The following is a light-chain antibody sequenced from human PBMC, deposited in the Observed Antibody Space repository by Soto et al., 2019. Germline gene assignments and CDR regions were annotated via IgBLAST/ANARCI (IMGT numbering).Light chain of an antibody. CDR2: KAS. CDR3: QQYDGYSIT. J-gene: IGKJ4*01. V-gene: IGKV1-5*03. CDR1: QSINSW. Sequence: DIQMTQSPSTLSASVGDRVTITCRASQSINSWLAWYQQKPGKAPKLLIYKASSLETGVPSRFSGSGSGTEFTLTITSLQPDDFATYYCQQYDGYSITFGGGTKVEIK.